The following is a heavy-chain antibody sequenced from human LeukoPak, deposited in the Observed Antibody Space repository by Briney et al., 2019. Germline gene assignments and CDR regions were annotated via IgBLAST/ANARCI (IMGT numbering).Heavy chain of an antibody. Sequence: AGGSLRLSCAASGFTFSSYSMNWVRQAPGKGLEWVSSISSSSSYIYYADSVKGRFTISRDNAKNSLYLQMNSLRAEDTAVYYCARVDSWFGEDPSSRNWFDPWGQGTLVTVSS. V-gene: IGHV3-21*01. CDR3: ARVDSWFGEDPSSRNWFDP. CDR2: ISSSSSYI. D-gene: IGHD3-10*01. J-gene: IGHJ5*02. CDR1: GFTFSSYS.